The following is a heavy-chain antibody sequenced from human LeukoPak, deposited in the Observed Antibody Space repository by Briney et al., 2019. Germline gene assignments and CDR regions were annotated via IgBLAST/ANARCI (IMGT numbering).Heavy chain of an antibody. CDR2: ISGSDDST. CDR3: ARDERQLVDY. Sequence: PGGSLRLSCAASGFTFSSYAMSWVRQVPGKGLEWVSGISGSDDSTYYADSVKGRFTISRDNAKNSLYLQMNSLRAEDTAVYYCARDERQLVDYWGQGTLVTVSS. V-gene: IGHV3-23*01. J-gene: IGHJ4*02. D-gene: IGHD6-13*01. CDR1: GFTFSSYA.